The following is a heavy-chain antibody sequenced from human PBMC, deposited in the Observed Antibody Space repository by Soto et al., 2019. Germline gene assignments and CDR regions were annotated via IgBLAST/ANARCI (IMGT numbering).Heavy chain of an antibody. V-gene: IGHV4-39*01. Sequence: SETLSLTCTVSGGSISSSSYYWGWIRQPPGKGLEWIGSIYYSGSTYYNPSLKSRVTISVDTSKNQFSLKLSSVTAADTAVYYCARHDYSGNTPDYWGQGTLVTVSS. J-gene: IGHJ4*02. CDR3: ARHDYSGNTPDY. D-gene: IGHD4-4*01. CDR2: IYYSGST. CDR1: GGSISSSSYY.